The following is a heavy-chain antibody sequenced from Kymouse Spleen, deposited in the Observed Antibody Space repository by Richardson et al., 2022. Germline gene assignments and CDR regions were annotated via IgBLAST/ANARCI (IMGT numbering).Heavy chain of an antibody. D-gene: IGHD3-9*01. Sequence: EVQLVESGGGLIQPGGSLRLSCAASGFTVSSNYMSWVRQAPGKGLEWVSVIYSGGSTYYADSVKGRFTISRDNSKNTLYLQMNSLRAEDTAVYYCAREVDDILTGSLDWFDPWGQGTLVTVSS. V-gene: IGHV3-53*01. CDR3: AREVDDILTGSLDWFDP. CDR2: IYSGGST. J-gene: IGHJ5*02. CDR1: GFTVSSNY.